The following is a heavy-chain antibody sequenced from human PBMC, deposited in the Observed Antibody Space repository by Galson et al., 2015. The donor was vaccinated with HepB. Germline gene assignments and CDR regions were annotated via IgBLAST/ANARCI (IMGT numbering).Heavy chain of an antibody. J-gene: IGHJ6*02. CDR3: ARAVGSGSYYHEGDYYYGMDV. Sequence: SLRLSCAASGFTFSSYEMNWVRQAPGKGLEWVSYISSSGSTIYYADSAKGRFTISRDNAKNSLYLQMNSLRAEDTAVYYCARAVGSGSYYHEGDYYYGMDVWGQGTTVTVSS. D-gene: IGHD3-10*01. CDR2: ISSSGSTI. V-gene: IGHV3-48*03. CDR1: GFTFSSYE.